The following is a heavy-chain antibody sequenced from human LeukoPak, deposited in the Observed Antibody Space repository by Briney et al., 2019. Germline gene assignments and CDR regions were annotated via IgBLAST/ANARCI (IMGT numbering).Heavy chain of an antibody. CDR1: GYTFTHHY. CDR3: ARKLSGWSPLDY. Sequence: ASVKISCKVSGYTFTHHYMHWVQQAPGKGLEWMGLVDPEDGETIYPEKFQGRVTITADTSTDTAYMELSSLRSEDTAVYYCARKLSGWSPLDYWGQGTLVTVSS. J-gene: IGHJ4*02. CDR2: VDPEDGET. V-gene: IGHV1-69-2*01. D-gene: IGHD6-19*01.